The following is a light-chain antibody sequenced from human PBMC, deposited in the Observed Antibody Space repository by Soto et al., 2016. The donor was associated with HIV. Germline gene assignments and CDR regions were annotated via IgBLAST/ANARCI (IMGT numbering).Light chain of an antibody. V-gene: IGLV3-19*01. CDR2: GQS. J-gene: IGLJ2*01. Sequence: SSELTQDPAVSVALGQTVKITCQGDSLRSYYATWYQQKPGQAPVFVIYGQSNRPSGIPDRFSGSSSGDRASSTITGAQAEDEADYYCMSRDNNTNPVIFGGGTKLTVL. CDR3: MSRDNNTNPVI. CDR1: SLRSYY.